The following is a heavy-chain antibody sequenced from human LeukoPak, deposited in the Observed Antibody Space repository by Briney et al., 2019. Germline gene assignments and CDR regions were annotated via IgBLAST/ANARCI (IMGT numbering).Heavy chain of an antibody. V-gene: IGHV3-7*01. D-gene: IGHD6-6*01. CDR1: GFTFSTYW. CDR3: ASSSYSSSSA. J-gene: IGHJ5*02. CDR2: IKGDESAR. Sequence: PGGSLRLSCAASGFTFSTYWMAWVRQAPGKGLEWVANIKGDESARHQADSVKGRFTISRDNAQNSVFLQMNSLRAEDTAVYYCASSSYSSSSAWGQGALVTVSS.